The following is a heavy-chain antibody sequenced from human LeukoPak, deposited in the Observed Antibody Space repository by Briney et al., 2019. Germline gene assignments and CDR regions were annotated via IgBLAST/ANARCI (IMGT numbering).Heavy chain of an antibody. CDR2: INPDGTTE. D-gene: IGHD6-13*01. V-gene: IGHV3-7*01. CDR1: GFTFSTYW. J-gene: IGHJ4*02. CDR3: ARAPGVAAAGRGKFDY. Sequence: GGSLRLSCAASGFTFSTYWMSWVRQAPGKGLEWVASINPDGTTEHYVDSVKGRFTVSRDNAKNSLYLQMNSLRAEDTAVYYCARAPGVAAAGRGKFDYWGQGTLVTVSS.